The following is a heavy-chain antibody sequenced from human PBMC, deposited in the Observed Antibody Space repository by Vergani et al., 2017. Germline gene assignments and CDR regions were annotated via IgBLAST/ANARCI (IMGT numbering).Heavy chain of an antibody. CDR3: AGGVGRSYRQSYYFDY. J-gene: IGHJ4*02. V-gene: IGHV4-59*01. D-gene: IGHD3-16*02. CDR2: IYYSGST. Sequence: QVQLQESGPGLVKPSETLSLTCTVSGSSISSYYWSWIRQPPGKGLEWIGYIYYSGSTNYNPSLKSRVTISVDTSKNQFSLKLSSGTAADTAVYYCAGGVGRSYRQSYYFDYWGQGTLVTVSS. CDR1: GSSISSYY.